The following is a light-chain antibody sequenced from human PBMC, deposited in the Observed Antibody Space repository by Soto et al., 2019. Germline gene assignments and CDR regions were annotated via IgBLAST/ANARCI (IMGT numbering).Light chain of an antibody. Sequence: EIVMTQSPATLSLSPGERATLSCRASQSVSSSYLSWYQQKPGQAPRLLIYGASTRATGIPARFSGSGSGTDFTLTISSLQPEDFAVYYCQQDYNLPHTFGQGTKLEIQ. J-gene: IGKJ2*01. V-gene: IGKV3D-7*01. CDR1: QSVSSSY. CDR2: GAS. CDR3: QQDYNLPHT.